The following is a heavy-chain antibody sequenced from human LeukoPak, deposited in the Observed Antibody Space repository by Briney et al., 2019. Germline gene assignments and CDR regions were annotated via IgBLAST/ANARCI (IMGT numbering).Heavy chain of an antibody. CDR1: GFTFRDYW. V-gene: IGHV3-74*01. J-gene: IGHJ4*02. Sequence: GGSLRLSCAASGFTFRDYWMHWVRQAPGKGLVWVSRLHSDGSNTTYADSVKGRFTISRDNAKNTLYLQMNSLRAEDTAVYYCARFSGYSSIDYWGQGALVTVSS. CDR2: LHSDGSNT. D-gene: IGHD6-13*01. CDR3: ARFSGYSSIDY.